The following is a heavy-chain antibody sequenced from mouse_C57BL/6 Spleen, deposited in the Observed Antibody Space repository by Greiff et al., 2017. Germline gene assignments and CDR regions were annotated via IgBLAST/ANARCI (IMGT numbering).Heavy chain of an antibody. D-gene: IGHD2-2*01. Sequence: QVQLKQSGAELVRPGASVKLSCKASGYTFTDYYINWVKQRPGQGLEWIARIYPGSGNTYYNEKFKGKATLTAEKSSSTAYMQLSSLTSEESAVYFCARGYGYQYYFDYWGQGTTLTVSS. CDR3: ARGYGYQYYFDY. CDR1: GYTFTDYY. J-gene: IGHJ2*01. V-gene: IGHV1-76*01. CDR2: IYPGSGNT.